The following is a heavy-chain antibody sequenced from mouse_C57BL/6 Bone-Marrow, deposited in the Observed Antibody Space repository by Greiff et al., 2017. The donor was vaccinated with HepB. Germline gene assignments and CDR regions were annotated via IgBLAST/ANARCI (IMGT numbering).Heavy chain of an antibody. CDR2: IFPGSGST. Sequence: VQLQQSGPELVKPGASVKISCKASGYTFTDYYINWVKQRPGQGLEWIGWIFPGSGSTYYNEKFKGKATLTVDKSSSTAYMLLSSLTSEDSAVYFCARWVTTVVDGMDYWGQGTSVTVSS. J-gene: IGHJ4*01. CDR3: ARWVTTVVDGMDY. V-gene: IGHV1-75*01. CDR1: GYTFTDYY. D-gene: IGHD1-1*01.